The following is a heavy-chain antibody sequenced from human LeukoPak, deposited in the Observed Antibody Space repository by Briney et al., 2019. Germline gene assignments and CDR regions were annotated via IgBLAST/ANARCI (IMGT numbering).Heavy chain of an antibody. J-gene: IGHJ5*02. CDR3: ARAVAAHNWFDP. CDR1: GGTFSSYA. V-gene: IGHV1-69*05. Sequence: ASMKVSCKASGGTFSSYAISWVRQAPGQGLEWMGGIIPIFGTANYAQKFQGRVTITTDESTSTAYMELSSLRSEDTAVYYCARAVAAHNWFDPWGQGTLVTVSS. D-gene: IGHD6-19*01. CDR2: IIPIFGTA.